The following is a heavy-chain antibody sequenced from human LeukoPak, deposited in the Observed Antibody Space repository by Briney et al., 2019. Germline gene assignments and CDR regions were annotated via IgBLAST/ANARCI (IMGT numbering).Heavy chain of an antibody. V-gene: IGHV1-2*02. J-gene: IGHJ4*02. CDR2: INPNTGET. D-gene: IGHD5-18*01. CDR3: ANFHPATAMAFDL. CDR1: GYTFTGYS. Sequence: GASVGVSCKASGYTFTGYSIHWVRQAPGQGLEWMGWINPNTGETNYAQKIQNRVTMTRDTSINTAYMELSSLKSDDTAVYYCANFHPATAMAFDLCGQGTLVTVSS.